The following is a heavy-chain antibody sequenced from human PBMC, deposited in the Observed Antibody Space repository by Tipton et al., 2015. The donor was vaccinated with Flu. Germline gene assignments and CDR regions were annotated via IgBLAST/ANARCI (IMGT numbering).Heavy chain of an antibody. V-gene: IGHV4-59*12. CDR2: VHYSENT. Sequence: TLSLTCTVSGGSISNYYWSWIRQPPGKGLEWIGYVHYSENTSYNPSLKSRVTMSLDTSKNQFSLRLSSVTAADTAVYYCAREKDSSGSEYFQHWGQGTLVTVSS. D-gene: IGHD6-19*01. CDR1: GGSISNYY. J-gene: IGHJ1*01. CDR3: AREKDSSGSEYFQH.